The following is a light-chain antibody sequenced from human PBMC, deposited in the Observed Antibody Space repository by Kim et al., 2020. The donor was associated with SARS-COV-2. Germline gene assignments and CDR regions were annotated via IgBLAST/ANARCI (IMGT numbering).Light chain of an antibody. J-gene: IGLJ1*01. Sequence: LTIYGTECRSNVGAGCDVHGDQPLPGRAPRLLIYGSNKRPSGCPDRFSGSTSGTSASLAITGLQAEDEADYYCQSYDNSLSVLYVFGTGTKVTVL. V-gene: IGLV1-40*01. CDR2: GSN. CDR3: QSYDNSLSVLYV. CDR1: RSNVGAGCD.